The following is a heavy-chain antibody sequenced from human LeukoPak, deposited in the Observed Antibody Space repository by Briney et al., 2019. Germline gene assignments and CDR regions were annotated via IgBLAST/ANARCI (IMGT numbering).Heavy chain of an antibody. V-gene: IGHV3-21*01. CDR2: ISSGSNYI. Sequence: GGSLRLSCAASGLTFSSFSMDWVRQAPGKGLEWVSSISSGSNYIYYADSVKGRFTISRDNAKNSLYLQMNSLRAEDTAVYYCAKPLYYDSSGYPQGYFDYWGQGTLVTVSS. D-gene: IGHD3-22*01. CDR1: GLTFSSFS. CDR3: AKPLYYDSSGYPQGYFDY. J-gene: IGHJ4*02.